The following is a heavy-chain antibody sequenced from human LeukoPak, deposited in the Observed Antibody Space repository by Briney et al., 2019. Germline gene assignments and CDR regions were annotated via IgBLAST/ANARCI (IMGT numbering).Heavy chain of an antibody. V-gene: IGHV3-7*01. CDR1: GFTFSSYW. D-gene: IGHD4-17*01. CDR2: IKQDGSEK. Sequence: GGSLRLSCAASGFTFSSYWMSWVRQAPGKGLEWVANIKQDGSEKYYVDSVKGRFTISRDNAKNSLYLQMNSLRAEDTAVYYCAREDDADYGDPWDYFDYWGQGTLVTVSS. CDR3: AREDDADYGDPWDYFDY. J-gene: IGHJ4*02.